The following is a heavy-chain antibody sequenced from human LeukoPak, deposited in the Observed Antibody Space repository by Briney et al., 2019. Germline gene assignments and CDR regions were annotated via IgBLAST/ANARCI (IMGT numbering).Heavy chain of an antibody. V-gene: IGHV5-51*01. CDR3: ARHSRYGRPYYFYYMDV. J-gene: IGHJ6*03. Sequence: GESLKISCKGSGYNFTSDWIGWVRQMPGRDLEWMGIIYPGDSDTTYSPSFEGQVTISADKSITTAYLQWSSLKASDTAVYYCARHSRYGRPYYFYYMDVWGKGTTVTVSS. D-gene: IGHD3-9*01. CDR2: IYPGDSDT. CDR1: GYNFTSDW.